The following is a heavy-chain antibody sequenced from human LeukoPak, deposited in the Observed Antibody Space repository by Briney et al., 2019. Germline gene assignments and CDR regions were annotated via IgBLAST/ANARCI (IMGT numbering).Heavy chain of an antibody. CDR2: ITSGGVNT. D-gene: IGHD6-19*01. J-gene: IGHJ1*01. V-gene: IGHV3-21*01. CDR1: GFTFSSYT. CDR3: AKVQDGSFWYEYFQH. Sequence: SGGSLRLSCAASGFTFSSYTMNWFRQAPGKGLEWVSSITSGGVNTYYATSVKGRFTISRDNAKNSLFLQMNSLRAEDTAIYYCAKVQDGSFWYEYFQHWGQGTLVTVSS.